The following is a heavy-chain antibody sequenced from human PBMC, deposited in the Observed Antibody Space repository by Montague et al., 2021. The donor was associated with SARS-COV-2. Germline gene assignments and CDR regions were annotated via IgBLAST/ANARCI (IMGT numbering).Heavy chain of an antibody. CDR2: IYTSGST. CDR3: ARDGLERQWWMLGWFDP. V-gene: IGHV4-4*07. D-gene: IGHD1-1*01. J-gene: IGHJ5*02. CDR1: GGSISSYY. Sequence: SETLSLTCVVYGGSISSYYWSWIRQPAGKGLEWIGRIYTSGSTNYNPSLKSRVTMSVDTSKNQFSLKLRSVTAADTAVYFCARDGLERQWWMLGWFDPWGQGTLVTVSS.